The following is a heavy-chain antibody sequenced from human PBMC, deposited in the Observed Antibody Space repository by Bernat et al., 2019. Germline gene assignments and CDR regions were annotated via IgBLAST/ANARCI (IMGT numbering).Heavy chain of an antibody. J-gene: IGHJ6*03. D-gene: IGHD3-10*01. V-gene: IGHV3-20*04. CDR3: ARVGYYGSGGMGYYMDV. Sequence: EVQLVESGGGVVRPGGSLRLPCAASGFSFDDHGMSWVRQAPGKGLEWVFGIVWNGGVIGYADSVQGRFTVSRDKAKNYLFMQMNRLRAEDAALYYCARVGYYGSGGMGYYMDVWGKGTTVTVSS. CDR2: IVWNGGVI. CDR1: GFSFDDHG.